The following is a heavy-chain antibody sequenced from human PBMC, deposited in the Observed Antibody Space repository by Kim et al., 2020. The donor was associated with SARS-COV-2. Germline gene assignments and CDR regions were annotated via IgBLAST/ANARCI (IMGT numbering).Heavy chain of an antibody. J-gene: IGHJ6*01. Sequence: GGSLRLSCAASGFTFSSYGMHWVRQAPGKGLEWVSVISYDGSNIYYADSVKGRFTSRDNSKNTLHLQMNSLRAADTAAYYCAELLWFWESYQDYYYG. V-gene: IGHV3-30*18. CDR3: AELLWFWESYQDYYYG. CDR2: ISYDGSNI. CDR1: GFTFSSYG. D-gene: IGHD3-10*01.